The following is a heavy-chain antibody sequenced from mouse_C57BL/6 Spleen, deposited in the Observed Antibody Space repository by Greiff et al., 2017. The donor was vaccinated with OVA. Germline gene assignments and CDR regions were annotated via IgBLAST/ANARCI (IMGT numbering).Heavy chain of an antibody. CDR1: GYTFTDYN. V-gene: IGHV1-22*01. CDR2: INPNNGGT. CDR3: ARPIYYDYGYAMDY. Sequence: EVQLQQSGPELVKPGASVKMSCKASGYTFTDYNMHWVKQSHGKSLEWIGYINPNNGGTSYNQKFKGKATLTVNKSSSTAYMELRSLISEDSAVYYCARPIYYDYGYAMDYWGQGTSVTVSS. J-gene: IGHJ4*01. D-gene: IGHD2-4*01.